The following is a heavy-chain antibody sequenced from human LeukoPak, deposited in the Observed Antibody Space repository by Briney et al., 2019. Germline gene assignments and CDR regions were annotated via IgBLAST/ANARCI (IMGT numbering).Heavy chain of an antibody. J-gene: IGHJ3*02. Sequence: PGESLRLSCAASGFTVSSNYMNWVRQAPGKGLEWVSIIYSGGSTFYADSVKGRFTISRDNSKNTLHLQMNSLRAEDTAVYYCARSNDAFDIWGQGTMVTVSS. CDR1: GFTVSSNY. D-gene: IGHD5/OR15-5a*01. CDR2: IYSGGST. CDR3: ARSNDAFDI. V-gene: IGHV3-53*01.